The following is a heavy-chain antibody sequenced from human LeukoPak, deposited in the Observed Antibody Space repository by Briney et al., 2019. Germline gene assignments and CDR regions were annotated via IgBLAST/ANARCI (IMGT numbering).Heavy chain of an antibody. CDR3: ASGGAGIAAAP. CDR2: VYYSGST. Sequence: PSETLSLTCTVSGGSISSYYWSWIRQPPGKGLERIGYVYYSGSTNYHPSLKSRVTISVDTSKNQFSLKLTSVTAADTAIYYCASGGAGIAAAPWGQGTMVTVSS. J-gene: IGHJ3*01. D-gene: IGHD6-13*01. V-gene: IGHV4-59*01. CDR1: GGSISSYY.